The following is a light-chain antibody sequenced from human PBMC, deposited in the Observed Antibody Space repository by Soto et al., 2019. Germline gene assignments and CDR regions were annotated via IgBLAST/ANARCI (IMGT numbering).Light chain of an antibody. Sequence: DIQMTQSPSTLSASVGDTVTITCRASQSISGYLAWYQQKPGKAPKLLSLESGVPSRFIGSGSGTGFTLTISSLQPDDSASYYCQQYHSYPWTFGQGTRLEIK. CDR1: QSISGY. V-gene: IGKV1-5*01. CDR3: QQYHSYPWT. J-gene: IGKJ1*01.